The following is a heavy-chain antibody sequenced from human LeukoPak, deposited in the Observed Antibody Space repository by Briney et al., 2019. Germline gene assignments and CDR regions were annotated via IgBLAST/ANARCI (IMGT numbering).Heavy chain of an antibody. J-gene: IGHJ4*02. Sequence: PSETLSLTCNVSGVSITSSRFIWGWIRQPPGKGLEWIGIIYYSGSTNYNPSLKSRVTISVDTSKNQFSLKLSSVTAADTAVYYCARDTAMVFDYWGQGTLVTVSS. CDR1: GVSITSSRFI. D-gene: IGHD5-18*01. V-gene: IGHV4-39*07. CDR3: ARDTAMVFDY. CDR2: IYYSGST.